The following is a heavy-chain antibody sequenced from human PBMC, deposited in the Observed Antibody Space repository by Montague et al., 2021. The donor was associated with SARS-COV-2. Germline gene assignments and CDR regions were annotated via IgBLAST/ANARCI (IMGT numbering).Heavy chain of an antibody. V-gene: IGHV4-59*01. CDR3: ARGREYSSSAGFDY. Sequence: SETLSPTRTPSGGSISSYYCSWIRQPRGKGLEWIGYIYYSGSTNXIPSFKSRVTISVDTSKNQFSLKLSSVTAADTAVYYCARGREYSSSAGFDYWGQGTLVTVSS. CDR1: GGSISSYY. J-gene: IGHJ4*02. CDR2: IYYSGST. D-gene: IGHD6-6*01.